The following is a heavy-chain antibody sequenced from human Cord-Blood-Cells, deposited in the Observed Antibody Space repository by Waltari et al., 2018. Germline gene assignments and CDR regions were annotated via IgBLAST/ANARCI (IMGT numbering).Heavy chain of an antibody. CDR2: SIPIFGTA. CDR1: GGTFSSYA. Sequence: QVQLVQSGAEVKKPGSSVKVSCKASGGTFSSYAISWVRQAPRQGLEWMGGSIPIFGTANYAQKFQDIVTITANESTSTAYMELSSLRSEDTAVYYCAMGDIVATFDYWGQGTLVTVSS. D-gene: IGHD5-12*01. V-gene: IGHV1-69*01. CDR3: AMGDIVATFDY. J-gene: IGHJ4*02.